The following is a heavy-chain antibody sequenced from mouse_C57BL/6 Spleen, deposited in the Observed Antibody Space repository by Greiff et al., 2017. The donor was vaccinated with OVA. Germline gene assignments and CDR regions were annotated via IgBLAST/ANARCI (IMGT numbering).Heavy chain of an antibody. V-gene: IGHV3-6*01. Sequence: EVKLQESGPGLVKPSQSLSLTCSVTGYSITSGYYWNWIRQFPGNKLEWMGYISYDGSNNYNPSLKNRISITRDTSKNQFFLKLNSVTTEDTATYYCAREEKRRQLRSPYAMDYWGQGTSVTVSS. CDR3: AREEKRRQLRSPYAMDY. CDR1: GYSITSGYY. D-gene: IGHD3-2*02. J-gene: IGHJ4*01. CDR2: ISYDGSN.